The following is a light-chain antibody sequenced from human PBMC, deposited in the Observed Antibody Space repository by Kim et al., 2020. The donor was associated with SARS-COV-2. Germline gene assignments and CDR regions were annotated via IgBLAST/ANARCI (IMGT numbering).Light chain of an antibody. Sequence: ALGQTVRITCQGDSLIIYYASWYQQKPGQAPVLVIYGKNNRPSGIPDRFSGSSSGNTASLTITGAQAEDEADYYCNSRDSSGKDVVFGGGTQLTVL. CDR1: SLIIYY. V-gene: IGLV3-19*01. CDR3: NSRDSSGKDVV. J-gene: IGLJ2*01. CDR2: GKN.